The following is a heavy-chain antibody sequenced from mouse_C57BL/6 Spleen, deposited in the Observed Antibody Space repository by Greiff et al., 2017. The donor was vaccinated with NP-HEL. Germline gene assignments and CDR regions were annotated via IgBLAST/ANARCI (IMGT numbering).Heavy chain of an antibody. D-gene: IGHD1-1*01. CDR3: ARNPLSTVVAHYYAMDY. J-gene: IGHJ4*01. V-gene: IGHV2-2*01. CDR2: IWSGGST. CDR1: GFSLTSYG. Sequence: QVQLKQSGPGLVQPSQSLSITCTVSGFSLTSYGVHWVRQSPGKGLEWLGVIWSGGSTDYNAAFISRLSISKDNSKSQVFFKMNSLQADDTAIYYCARNPLSTVVAHYYAMDYWGQGTSVTVSS.